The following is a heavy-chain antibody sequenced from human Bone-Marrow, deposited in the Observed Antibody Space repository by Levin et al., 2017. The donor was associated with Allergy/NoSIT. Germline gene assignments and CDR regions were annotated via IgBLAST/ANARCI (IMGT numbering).Heavy chain of an antibody. Sequence: SQTLSRTCSVSGGSISGSSHYWGWIRQPPGKGLEWIGSVYSSGSIYDNPSLRSRVTMSVDTSKNQFSLSLRSVTAADTAFYFCAREGAYCVSTSCYWFDYWGPGTLITVSS. J-gene: IGHJ4*02. CDR3: AREGAYCVSTSCYWFDY. V-gene: IGHV4-39*07. D-gene: IGHD2-2*01. CDR1: GGSISGSSHY. CDR2: VYSSGSI.